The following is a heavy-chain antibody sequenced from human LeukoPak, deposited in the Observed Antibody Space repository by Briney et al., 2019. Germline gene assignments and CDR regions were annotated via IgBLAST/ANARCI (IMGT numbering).Heavy chain of an antibody. CDR1: GGSISSYY. V-gene: IGHV4-59*01. CDR2: IYYSGST. D-gene: IGHD2-15*01. J-gene: IGHJ6*02. Sequence: SETLSLTCTVSGGSISSYYWSWIRQPPGKGLECIGYIYYSGSTNYNPSLKSRVTISVDTSKNQFSLKLSSVTAADTAVYYCARLRNYCSGGSCSRGMDVWGQGTTVTVSS. CDR3: ARLRNYCSGGSCSRGMDV.